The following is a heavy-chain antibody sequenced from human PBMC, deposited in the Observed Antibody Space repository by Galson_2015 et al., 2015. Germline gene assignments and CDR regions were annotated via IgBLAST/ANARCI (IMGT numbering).Heavy chain of an antibody. D-gene: IGHD4-17*01. V-gene: IGHV4-39*07. CDR2: IYYSGST. Sequence: SETLSLTCAVSGGSISSSSYYWGWIRQPPGKGLEWIGSIYYSGSTYYNPSLKSRVTISVDTSKNQFSLKLSSVTAADTAVYYCARVDYGDLVDYWGQGTLVTVSS. CDR1: GGSISSSSYY. J-gene: IGHJ4*02. CDR3: ARVDYGDLVDY.